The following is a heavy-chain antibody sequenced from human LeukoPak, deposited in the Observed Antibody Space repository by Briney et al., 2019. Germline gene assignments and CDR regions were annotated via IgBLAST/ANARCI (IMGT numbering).Heavy chain of an antibody. V-gene: IGHV3-48*01. CDR1: GFTFSSYS. D-gene: IGHD3-22*01. CDR3: AREHRPYRAYYDSSGTFDY. J-gene: IGHJ4*02. CDR2: ISSSSSTI. Sequence: PGGSLRLSCAASGFTFSSYSMNWVRQAPGKGLEWVSYISSSSSTIYYADSVKGRFTISRDNAKNSLYLQMNSLRAEDTAVYYCAREHRPYRAYYDSSGTFDYWGQGTLVTVSS.